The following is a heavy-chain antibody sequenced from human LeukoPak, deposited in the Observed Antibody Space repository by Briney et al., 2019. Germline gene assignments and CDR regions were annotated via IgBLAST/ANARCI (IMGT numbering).Heavy chain of an antibody. CDR1: GGTFCSYA. Sequence: GSSVKVSCKASGGTFCSYAISWVRQAPGQGLEWMGGIIPIFGTANYAQKFQGRVTITTDESTSTAYMELSSLRSEDTAVYYCARGGSSSWWVNDAFDIWGQGTMVTVSS. V-gene: IGHV1-69*05. CDR2: IIPIFGTA. J-gene: IGHJ3*02. CDR3: ARGGSSSWWVNDAFDI. D-gene: IGHD6-13*01.